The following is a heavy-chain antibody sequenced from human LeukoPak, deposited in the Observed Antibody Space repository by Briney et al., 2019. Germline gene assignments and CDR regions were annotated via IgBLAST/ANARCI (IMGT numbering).Heavy chain of an antibody. CDR2: ISSSSSYI. CDR3: ARVASSSWYNWFDP. V-gene: IGHV3-21*01. CDR1: GFTFSSYS. D-gene: IGHD6-13*01. J-gene: IGHJ5*02. Sequence: PGGSLRLSCAASGFTFSSYSMNWVRQAPGKGLEWVSSISSSSSYIYYADSLKGRFTISRDNAKNSLYLQMNSLRAEDTAVYYCARVASSSWYNWFDPWGQGTLVTVSS.